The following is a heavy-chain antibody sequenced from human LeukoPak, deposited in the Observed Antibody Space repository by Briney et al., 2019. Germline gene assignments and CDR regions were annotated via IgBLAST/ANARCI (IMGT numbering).Heavy chain of an antibody. CDR2: ISGSGGTT. V-gene: IGHV3-23*01. Sequence: GGTLRLSCAASGFTFSSYGMSWVRQAPGKGLEWVSAISGSGGTTYYADSVKGRFTISRDNSKNTLYLQMNGLRAEDTAIYYCAKGRYYYYYMDVWGKGTTVTISS. J-gene: IGHJ6*03. CDR1: GFTFSSYG. CDR3: AKGRYYYYYMDV.